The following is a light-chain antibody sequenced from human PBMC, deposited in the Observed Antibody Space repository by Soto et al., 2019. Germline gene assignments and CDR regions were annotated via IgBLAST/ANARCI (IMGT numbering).Light chain of an antibody. CDR1: SGDVGAYNF. CDR2: DVI. V-gene: IGLV2-14*03. CDR3: SSFTTTDILV. J-gene: IGLJ3*02. Sequence: QSVLTQPASVSGSLGQSITISCTGTSGDVGAYNFVSWFQHYPGKAPKIILYDVISRPSGVSNRFSGSKSGNTASLTISGLQAEDEDNYYCSSFTTTDILVLGGGTKLTVL.